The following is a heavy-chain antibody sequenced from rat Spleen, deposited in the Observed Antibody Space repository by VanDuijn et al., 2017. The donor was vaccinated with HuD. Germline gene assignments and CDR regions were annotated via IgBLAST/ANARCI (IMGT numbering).Heavy chain of an antibody. CDR3: ARRGIAATHFDY. Sequence: EVQLVESDGGLVQPGRSLKLSCAASGFIFSDYYMAWVRHAPTKGLEWVATISYDGSNTYYRDSVKGRFTISRDNAKSTLYLQMDSLRSEDTATYYCARRGIAATHFDYWGQGVMVTVSS. V-gene: IGHV5-29*01. CDR1: GFIFSDYY. J-gene: IGHJ2*01. CDR2: ISYDGSNT. D-gene: IGHD1-2*01.